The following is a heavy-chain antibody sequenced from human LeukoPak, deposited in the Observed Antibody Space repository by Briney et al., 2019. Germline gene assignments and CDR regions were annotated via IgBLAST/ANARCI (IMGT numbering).Heavy chain of an antibody. CDR3: AKSITMIVVSEGAFDI. J-gene: IGHJ3*02. CDR1: GFTFSSYA. Sequence: GGSLRLSCAASGFTFSSYAMSWVRQAPGKGLEWVSGTSGNGVSTYYADSVKGRFTISRDNSKKTLYLQMNSLRAEDTAVYYCAKSITMIVVSEGAFDIWGQGTMVTVSS. D-gene: IGHD3-22*01. V-gene: IGHV3-23*01. CDR2: TSGNGVST.